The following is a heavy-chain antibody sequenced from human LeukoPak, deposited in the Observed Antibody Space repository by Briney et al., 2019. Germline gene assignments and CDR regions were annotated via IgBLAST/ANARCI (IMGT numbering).Heavy chain of an antibody. D-gene: IGHD6-19*01. Sequence: GASVKVSCKASGYTFTSYDINWVRQAPGQGPEWMGWISGYRGNTNYAEKVQGRVTMTTDTSTSTAYMELRSLRSDDTAVYYCARTHSSGWYSVGYYYMDVWGKGTTVSVSS. CDR2: ISGYRGNT. CDR3: ARTHSSGWYSVGYYYMDV. CDR1: GYTFTSYD. V-gene: IGHV1-18*01. J-gene: IGHJ6*03.